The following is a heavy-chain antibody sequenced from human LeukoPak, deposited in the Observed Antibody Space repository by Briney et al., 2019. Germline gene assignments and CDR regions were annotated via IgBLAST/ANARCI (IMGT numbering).Heavy chain of an antibody. CDR3: ARELGIEGYWYFDL. J-gene: IGHJ2*01. Sequence: GGSLRLSYAASGFTVRSYDMHWVRQVAGKGLEWVSAISTASNPHYAASVQGRFTIFRANAENSLYLQMNSLSAEDTAVYYCARELGIEGYWYFDLWGRGTLVTVSS. CDR2: ISTASNP. CDR1: GFTVRSYD. V-gene: IGHV3-13*05. D-gene: IGHD7-27*01.